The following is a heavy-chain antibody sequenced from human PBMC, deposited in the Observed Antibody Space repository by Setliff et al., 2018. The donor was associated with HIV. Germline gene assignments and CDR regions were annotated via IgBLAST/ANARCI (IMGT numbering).Heavy chain of an antibody. CDR3: ARDRYSGRSTDY. V-gene: IGHV3-21*01. J-gene: IGHJ4*02. Sequence: PGGSRRLSGSASGLTFRSYSRNWFRKAPGKGLEWVSYIRSSSSYTHYADSGKGRFTISRDNVKNSLYLQMNRPRAEDTAVYYCARDRYSGRSTDYWGQGTLVTVSS. CDR2: IRSSSSYT. CDR1: GLTFRSYS. D-gene: IGHD1-26*01.